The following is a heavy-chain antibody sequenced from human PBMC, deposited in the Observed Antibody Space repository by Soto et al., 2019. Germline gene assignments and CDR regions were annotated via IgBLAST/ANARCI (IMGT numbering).Heavy chain of an antibody. V-gene: IGHV4-30-4*01. CDR2: IYYSGST. Sequence: SETLSLTCTVSGGSISSGDYYWSWIRQPPGKGLEWIGYIYYSGSTYYNPSLKSRVTISVDTSKNQFSLKLSSVTAADTAVYYCARAYSNYYRYYYYGMDVWGQGTTVTSP. D-gene: IGHD4-4*01. J-gene: IGHJ6*02. CDR3: ARAYSNYYRYYYYGMDV. CDR1: GGSISSGDYY.